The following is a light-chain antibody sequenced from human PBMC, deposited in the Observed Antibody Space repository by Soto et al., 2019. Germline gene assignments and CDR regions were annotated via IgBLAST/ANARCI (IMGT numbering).Light chain of an antibody. CDR1: SGHNNYA. V-gene: IGLV4-69*01. Sequence: QLVLIQSPSASASLGASVNLSCTLSSGHNNYAIAWHQQQPEKGPRFLVKIKSDGSHLKGDGIPDRFSGSSSGAERYLTISSLQSEDEADYFCQTWGTGIHWVFGEVTKLTVL. CDR2: IKSDGSH. CDR3: QTWGTGIHWV. J-gene: IGLJ3*02.